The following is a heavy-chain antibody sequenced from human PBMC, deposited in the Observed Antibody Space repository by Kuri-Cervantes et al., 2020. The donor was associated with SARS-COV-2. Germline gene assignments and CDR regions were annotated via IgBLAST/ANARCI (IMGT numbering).Heavy chain of an antibody. Sequence: GESLKISCAASGFNFSRTDMHWVRQAPGKGLEWVAVISHDGKNKKCIASGKGRFTISRDNSQNRLYLHMKSLRSEDTAMYYCAKDRVGVQDFWGQGTLVTVSS. CDR1: GFNFSRTD. V-gene: IGHV3-30*18. CDR3: AKDRVGVQDF. CDR2: ISHDGKNK. J-gene: IGHJ4*02. D-gene: IGHD2-21*01.